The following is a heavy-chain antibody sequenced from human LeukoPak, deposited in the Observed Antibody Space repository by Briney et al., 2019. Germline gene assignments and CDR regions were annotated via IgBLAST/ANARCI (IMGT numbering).Heavy chain of an antibody. Sequence: PGGSLRLSCAASGFTFDDYAMHWVRQAPGKGLEWVSGISWNSGSIGYADSVKGRFTISRDNAKNSLYLQMNSLRAEDTALYYCAKDIFSSSWPYYYYYYGMDVWGQGTTVTVSS. J-gene: IGHJ6*02. CDR3: AKDIFSSSWPYYYYYYGMDV. D-gene: IGHD6-13*01. CDR1: GFTFDDYA. V-gene: IGHV3-9*01. CDR2: ISWNSGSI.